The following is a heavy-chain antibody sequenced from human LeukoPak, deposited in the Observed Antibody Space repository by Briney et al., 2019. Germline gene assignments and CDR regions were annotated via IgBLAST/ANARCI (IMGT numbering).Heavy chain of an antibody. V-gene: IGHV1-18*01. CDR3: ARVNMVRMPGGY. D-gene: IGHD6-13*01. Sequence: ASVSVSCKASGYTFTSYGISWVRQAPGQGLEWMGWISAYNGNTNYAQKLQGRVTMTTDTSTSTAYMELRSLRSDDTAVYYCARVNMVRMPGGYWGQRQLVTVSS. CDR1: GYTFTSYG. J-gene: IGHJ4*02. CDR2: ISAYNGNT.